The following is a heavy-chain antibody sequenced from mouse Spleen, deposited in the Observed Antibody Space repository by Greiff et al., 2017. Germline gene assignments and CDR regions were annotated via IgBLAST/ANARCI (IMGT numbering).Heavy chain of an antibody. V-gene: IGHV1-42*01. Sequence: EVQLQQSGPELVKPGASVKISCKASGYSFTGYYMNWVKQSPEKSLEWIGEINPSTGGTTYNQKFKAKATLTVDKSSSTAYMQLKSLTSEDSAVYYCARASLPHYWGQGTTLTVSS. CDR3: ARASLPHY. J-gene: IGHJ2*01. CDR1: GYSFTGYY. CDR2: INPSTGGT.